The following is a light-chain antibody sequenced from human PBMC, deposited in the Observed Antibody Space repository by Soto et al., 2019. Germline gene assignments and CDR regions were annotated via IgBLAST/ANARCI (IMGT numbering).Light chain of an antibody. CDR3: QQYGSSPYT. V-gene: IGKV3-20*01. Sequence: EIVLTQSPGTLSLSPGERATLSCRASQTIRSGYLAWYQQKPGQAPRLLIYGASTRATGLPDRFSGSGSGTDFTLTISRLEPEDFAVYYCQQYGSSPYTFGQGTKLEIK. J-gene: IGKJ2*01. CDR2: GAS. CDR1: QTIRSGY.